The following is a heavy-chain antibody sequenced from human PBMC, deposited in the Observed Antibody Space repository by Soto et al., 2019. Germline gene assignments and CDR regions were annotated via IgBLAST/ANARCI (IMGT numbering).Heavy chain of an antibody. CDR2: INPSGGST. CDR3: ARDFYDSSGYYYYYYGMDV. D-gene: IGHD3-22*01. CDR1: GYTFTSYY. Sequence: ASVKVSCKASGYTFTSYYMHWVRQAPGQGLEWMGIINPSGGSTSYAQKFQGRVTMTRDTSTSTVYMELGSLRSEDTAVYYCARDFYDSSGYYYYYYGMDVWGQGTTVTVSS. V-gene: IGHV1-46*01. J-gene: IGHJ6*02.